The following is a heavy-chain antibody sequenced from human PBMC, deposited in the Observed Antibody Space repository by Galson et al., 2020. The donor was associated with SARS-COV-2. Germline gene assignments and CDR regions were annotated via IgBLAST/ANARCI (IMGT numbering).Heavy chain of an antibody. V-gene: IGHV4-4*02. CDR3: ARDPRAYDNALLYYGVDV. Sequence: SETLSLTCAVSGVSITSNNWWIWVRQAPGRGLEWIGEIHHGRSPNYNPSLKSRVTISIDTPKNQFSLRLNSVTAADTAVYFCARDPRAYDNALLYYGVDVWGQGTSVTVTS. D-gene: IGHD3-16*01. CDR2: IHHGRSP. J-gene: IGHJ6*02. CDR1: GVSITSNNW.